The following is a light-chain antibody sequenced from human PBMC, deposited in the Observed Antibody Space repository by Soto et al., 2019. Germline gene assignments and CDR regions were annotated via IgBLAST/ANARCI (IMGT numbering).Light chain of an antibody. V-gene: IGLV2-8*01. CDR2: AVS. J-gene: IGLJ1*01. Sequence: QSVLTQPPSASGSPGQSVTISCTGTSSDVGGYNYVSWYQQHPGKAPKLMVYAVSKRPSGVPDRFSDSKSGNTASLTVSGLQAEDEADYYCSSYAGSNFYVFGTGTKVTVL. CDR1: SSDVGGYNY. CDR3: SSYAGSNFYV.